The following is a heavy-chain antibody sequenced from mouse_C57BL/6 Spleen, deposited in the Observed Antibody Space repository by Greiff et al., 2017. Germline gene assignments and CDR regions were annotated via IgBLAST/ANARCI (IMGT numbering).Heavy chain of an antibody. CDR3: ARHSYSNYGYFDV. V-gene: IGHV2-6-1*01. CDR2: IWSDGST. Sequence: VKLMESGPGLVAPSQSLSITCTVSGFSLTSYGVHWVRQPPGKGLEWLVVIWSDGSTTYNSALKSRLSISKDHSKSQVFLKMNRRQTDDTAMYYCARHSYSNYGYFDVWGTGTTVTVSS. CDR1: GFSLTSYG. D-gene: IGHD2-5*01. J-gene: IGHJ1*03.